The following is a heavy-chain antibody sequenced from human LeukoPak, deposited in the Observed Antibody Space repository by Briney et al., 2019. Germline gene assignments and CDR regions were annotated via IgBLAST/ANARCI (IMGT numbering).Heavy chain of an antibody. CDR3: ARTYVDTAMDRSPFGY. J-gene: IGHJ4*02. D-gene: IGHD5-18*01. CDR2: INPNSGGT. CDR1: GYTFTGYY. Sequence: ASVKVSCKASGYTFTGYYMHWVRQAPGQGLEWMGWINPNSGGTNYAQKFQGRVTMTRDTSISTAYMELSRLRSDDTAVYYCARTYVDTAMDRSPFGYWGQGTLVTVSS. V-gene: IGHV1-2*02.